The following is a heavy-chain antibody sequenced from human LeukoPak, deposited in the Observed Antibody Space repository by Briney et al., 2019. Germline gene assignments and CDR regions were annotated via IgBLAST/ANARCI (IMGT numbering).Heavy chain of an antibody. CDR2: VNPNSGNT. CDR3: ARGGYSSGMGWFDP. D-gene: IGHD6-19*01. J-gene: IGHJ5*02. V-gene: IGHV1-8*01. Sequence: ASVKVSCTASGYTFTSYDINWVRQATGQGLEWMGWVNPNSGNTGYAQKFQGRVTMTRNTSISTAYMELSSLRSEDTAVYYCARGGYSSGMGWFDPWGQGTLVTVSS. CDR1: GYTFTSYD.